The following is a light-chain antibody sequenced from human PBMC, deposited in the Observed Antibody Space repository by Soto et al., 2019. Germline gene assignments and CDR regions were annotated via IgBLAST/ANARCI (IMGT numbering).Light chain of an antibody. J-gene: IGLJ1*01. Sequence: QSVLTQPPSASGTPGQRVTISCSGSSSNIGSNTVNWYQQLPGTAPKLLIYSNNQRPSGVPDRFSGSKSGTSASLAISGRQSEDEADYYCAAWDDSLNGPYVFGTGTKVTVL. CDR1: SSNIGSNT. CDR2: SNN. CDR3: AAWDDSLNGPYV. V-gene: IGLV1-44*01.